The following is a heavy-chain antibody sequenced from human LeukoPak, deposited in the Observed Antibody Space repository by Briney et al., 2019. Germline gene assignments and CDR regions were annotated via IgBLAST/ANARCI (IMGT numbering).Heavy chain of an antibody. CDR2: IYHSGST. CDR3: AKDNYCSSTSCYGRLWFDP. V-gene: IGHV4-39*07. J-gene: IGHJ5*02. D-gene: IGHD2-2*01. CDR1: GDSISSSTHY. Sequence: PSETLSLTCTVSGDSISSSTHYWGWIRQPPGKGLEWIGSIYHSGSTYYNPSLKSRVTISVDTSKNQFSLKLSSVTAADTAVYYCAKDNYCSSTSCYGRLWFDPWGQGTLVTVSS.